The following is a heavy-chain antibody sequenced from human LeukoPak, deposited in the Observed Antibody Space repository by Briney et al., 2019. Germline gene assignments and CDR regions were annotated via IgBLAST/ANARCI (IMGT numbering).Heavy chain of an antibody. D-gene: IGHD3-22*01. CDR1: GGSFSAYY. CDR2: INHSGTT. CDR3: ASPSPYYYDSSHYAFDI. V-gene: IGHV4-34*01. Sequence: SETLSLTCAVYGGSFSAYYWSWIRQPPGKGLEWIGEINHSGTTNYNPSLKSRVTISVDTSKNQFSLKLSSVTAADTAVYYCASPSPYYYDSSHYAFDIWSQGTMVTVSS. J-gene: IGHJ3*02.